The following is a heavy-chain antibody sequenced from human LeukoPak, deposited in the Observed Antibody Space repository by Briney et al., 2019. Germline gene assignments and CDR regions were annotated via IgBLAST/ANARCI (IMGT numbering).Heavy chain of an antibody. Sequence: SGGSLRLSCAASGFTLSSYSMNWVRQAPGKGLEWVSSISRSSAYIYYADSVKGRFTISRDKAKNSLYLQMNSLRAEDTAVYYCASFPPYMVRTDAFDIWGQGTMVTVSS. D-gene: IGHD3-10*01. V-gene: IGHV3-21*01. J-gene: IGHJ3*02. CDR3: ASFPPYMVRTDAFDI. CDR1: GFTLSSYS. CDR2: ISRSSAYI.